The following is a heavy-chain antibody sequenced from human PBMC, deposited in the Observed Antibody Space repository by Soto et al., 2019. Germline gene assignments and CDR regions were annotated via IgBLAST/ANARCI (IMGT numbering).Heavy chain of an antibody. J-gene: IGHJ6*02. CDR1: GYSFTSYW. CDR3: ARLRYVRYSYEDYYYGMDV. CDR2: IYPGDSDT. D-gene: IGHD5-18*01. V-gene: IGHV5-51*01. Sequence: GESLKISCKGSGYSFTSYWIGWVRQMPGKGLERMGIIYPGDSDTRYSPSFQGQVTISADKSISTAYLQWSSLKASDTAMYYCARLRYVRYSYEDYYYGMDVWGQGTTVTVSS.